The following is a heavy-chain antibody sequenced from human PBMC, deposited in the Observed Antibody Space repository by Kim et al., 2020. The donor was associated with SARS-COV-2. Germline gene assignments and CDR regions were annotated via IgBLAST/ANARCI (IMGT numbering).Heavy chain of an antibody. CDR2: ISGSGGST. J-gene: IGHJ4*02. Sequence: GGSLRLSCAASGFTFSSYAMSWVRRAPGKGLEWVSAISGSGGSTYYADSVKGRFTISRDNSKNTLYLQMNSLRAEDTAVYYCAKDVSLWFGEIDYWGQGTLVTVSS. CDR3: AKDVSLWFGEIDY. CDR1: GFTFSSYA. D-gene: IGHD3-10*01. V-gene: IGHV3-23*01.